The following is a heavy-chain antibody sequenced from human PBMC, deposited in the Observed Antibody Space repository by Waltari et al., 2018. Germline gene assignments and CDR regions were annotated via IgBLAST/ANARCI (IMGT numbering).Heavy chain of an antibody. D-gene: IGHD3-3*01. J-gene: IGHJ4*02. CDR2: MNPNSGNT. Sequence: QVQLVQSGAEVKKPGASVKVSCKASGYTFTSYDINWVRPATGQGLEWMGWMNPNSGNTGYAQKFQGRVTITRNTSISTAYMELSSLRSEDTAVYYCARGGRYDFWSGYYISDPGWMFDYWGQGTLVTVSS. CDR1: GYTFTSYD. CDR3: ARGGRYDFWSGYYISDPGWMFDY. V-gene: IGHV1-8*03.